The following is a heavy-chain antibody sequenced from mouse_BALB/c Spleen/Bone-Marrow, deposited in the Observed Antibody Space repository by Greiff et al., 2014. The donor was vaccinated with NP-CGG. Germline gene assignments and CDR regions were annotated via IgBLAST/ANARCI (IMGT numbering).Heavy chain of an antibody. Sequence: QVQLQQSGAELVMPGASVKMSCKASGHTFTAYWMHWGKQRPGQGLEWIGAIDTSDSYTSYNQKFKGKATLTVDESSSTAYMQLSSLTSEDSAVYYCARSDYRFDPLPYWGQGTLVTVSA. CDR3: ARSDYRFDPLPY. CDR1: GHTFTAYW. V-gene: IGHV1-69*01. D-gene: IGHD2-14*01. CDR2: IDTSDSYT. J-gene: IGHJ3*01.